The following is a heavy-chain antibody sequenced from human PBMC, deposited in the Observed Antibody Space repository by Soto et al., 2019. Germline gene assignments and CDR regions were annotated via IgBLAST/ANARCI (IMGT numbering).Heavy chain of an antibody. J-gene: IGHJ3*02. Sequence: EVQLVESGGGLVQPGGSLRLSCAASGFTFSSYAMHWVRQAPGKGLEYVSAVSTNGASTYYANSVKGRFTISRDNSNNTLYLQMGSLRAEDMAVYYCARRGFGYCSGGTCGYAFDIWGQGTMVTVSS. CDR3: ARRGFGYCSGGTCGYAFDI. V-gene: IGHV3-64*01. CDR1: GFTFSSYA. CDR2: VSTNGAST. D-gene: IGHD2-15*01.